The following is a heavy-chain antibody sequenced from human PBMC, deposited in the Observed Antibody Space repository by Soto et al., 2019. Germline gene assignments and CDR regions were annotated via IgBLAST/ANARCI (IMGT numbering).Heavy chain of an antibody. D-gene: IGHD6-6*01. J-gene: IGHJ5*01. CDR2: IYSGGST. CDR1: GFAVSRNY. V-gene: IGHV3-53*02. CDR3: ARERARHHPNRYAS. Sequence: EVQLVETGGGLMQPGESLRLSCAVSGFAVSRNYMTWVRQAPGKGLEWVSEIYSGGSTYYADSVKGRFTISRDNSKNTMYLQMNNRRAEDTAVYYGARERARHHPNRYASWGQGILVTVSS.